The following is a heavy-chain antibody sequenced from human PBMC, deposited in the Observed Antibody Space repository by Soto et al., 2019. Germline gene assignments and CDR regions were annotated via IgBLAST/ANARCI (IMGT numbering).Heavy chain of an antibody. J-gene: IGHJ4*02. V-gene: IGHV4-59*01. D-gene: IGHD6-6*01. CDR3: ARVSDGSSYFDY. CDR2: GYYSGSA. CDR1: GDSMSRFY. Sequence: TSETLSLTCNVSGDSMSRFYWSWIRQPPGKGLEWVGKGYYSGSAVYNPSLKSRLTISIDTSTNQFSLRLTSVTAADTATYYCARVSDGSSYFDYWGPGTRVTVSS.